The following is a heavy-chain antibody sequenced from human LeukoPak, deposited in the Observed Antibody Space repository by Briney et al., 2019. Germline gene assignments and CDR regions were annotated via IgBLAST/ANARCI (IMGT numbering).Heavy chain of an antibody. CDR1: GYTFTSSG. J-gene: IGHJ4*02. CDR3: ARGSSGYSGYDAASDY. V-gene: IGHV1-18*01. Sequence: ASVEVSCKASGYTFTSSGINWVRQAPGQGLEWMGWIGAYNGNTNYAQKFQGRVTMTIDTSTSTGYMELRSLRSDDTAVYYCARGSSGYSGYDAASDYWGQGTLVTVSS. D-gene: IGHD5-12*01. CDR2: IGAYNGNT.